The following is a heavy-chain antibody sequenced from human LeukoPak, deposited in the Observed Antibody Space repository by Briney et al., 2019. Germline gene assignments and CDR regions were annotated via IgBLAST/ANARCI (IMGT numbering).Heavy chain of an antibody. CDR2: ISYIGST. CDR1: GGSLSPYY. J-gene: IGHJ6*03. CDR3: ARARYREINYAYAGGSYYMDV. V-gene: IGHV4-59*01. Sequence: RPSQTLSLTCTVSGGSLSPYYWSWIRQSPGKGLEWIGFISYIGSTNPHPSLKSRVNISVDMSKPQFYLELSSVTAADTAVYYCARARYREINYAYAGGSYYMDVWGKGTTVTVSS. D-gene: IGHD1-26*01.